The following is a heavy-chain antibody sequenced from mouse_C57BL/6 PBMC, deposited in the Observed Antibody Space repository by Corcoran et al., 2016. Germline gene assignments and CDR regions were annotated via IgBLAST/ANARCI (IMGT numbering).Heavy chain of an antibody. J-gene: IGHJ4*01. V-gene: IGHV1-26*01. CDR1: GYTFTDYY. Sequence: EVQLQQSGPELVKPGASVKISCKASGYTFTDYYMNWVKQSHGKSLEWIGDINPNNGGTSYNQKFKGKATLTVDKSSSTAYMELRSLTSEDSAVYYCARALLWFYAMDYWGQGTSVTVSS. CDR3: ARALLWFYAMDY. CDR2: INPNNGGT. D-gene: IGHD2-2*01.